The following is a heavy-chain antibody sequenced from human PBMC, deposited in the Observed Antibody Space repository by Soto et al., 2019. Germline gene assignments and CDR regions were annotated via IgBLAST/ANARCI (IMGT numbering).Heavy chain of an antibody. J-gene: IGHJ4*02. CDR2: INHSGST. V-gene: IGHV4-34*01. CDR3: ARHDTLDNYPFDY. D-gene: IGHD4-4*01. Sequence: PSETLSLTCAVYGGSFSAYYWTWIRQPPGKRLEWIGDINHSGSTSYNPSLKSRVTVSLDTSKNQFSLKLESVTAADTAVYYCARHDTLDNYPFDYWGQGALVTVSS. CDR1: GGSFSAYY.